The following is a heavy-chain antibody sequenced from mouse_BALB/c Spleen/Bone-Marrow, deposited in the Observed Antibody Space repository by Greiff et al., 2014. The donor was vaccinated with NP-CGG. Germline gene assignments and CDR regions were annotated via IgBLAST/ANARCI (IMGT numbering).Heavy chain of an antibody. CDR1: GYTFTRYY. J-gene: IGHJ3*01. D-gene: IGHD4-1*01. CDR3: ARALTGTWFAY. Sequence: VQLQESGPELVKPGASVKISCKASGYTFTRYYIPWVKQRPGQGLEWIGWIYPGNVNTKYNEKFKGKATLTADKSSSTAYMQLSSLTSEDSAVYFCARALTGTWFAYWGQGTLVTVSA. V-gene: IGHV1S56*01. CDR2: IYPGNVNT.